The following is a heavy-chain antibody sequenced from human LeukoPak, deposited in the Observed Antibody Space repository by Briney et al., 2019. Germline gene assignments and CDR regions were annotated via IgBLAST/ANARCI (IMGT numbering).Heavy chain of an antibody. D-gene: IGHD3-22*01. Sequence: GGSLRLSCAASGFTLSNYGMHWLRQAPGKGLEWVAAIWHDGSRKYYAESVKGRFTISRDNARNTVYVQTNSLRAEDTAVYYCARDESDSSGYYPGLWGQGTLVTVSS. CDR3: ARDESDSSGYYPGL. J-gene: IGHJ1*01. V-gene: IGHV3-33*01. CDR1: GFTLSNYG. CDR2: IWHDGSRK.